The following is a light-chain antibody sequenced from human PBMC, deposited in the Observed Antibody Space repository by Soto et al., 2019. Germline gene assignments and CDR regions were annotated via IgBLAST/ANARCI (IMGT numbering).Light chain of an antibody. V-gene: IGKV3-20*01. CDR2: GAS. J-gene: IGKJ1*01. CDR3: QQYGGSPRT. CDR1: QSISSSY. Sequence: EIVLTQSPGTLSLSPGKRATLSCRASQSISSSYLAWYQQRPGQAPRLLIYGASSRATGIPDRFSGGGSGTDFTLTISKLEPEDFAVYHCQQYGGSPRTFGQGTKVDIK.